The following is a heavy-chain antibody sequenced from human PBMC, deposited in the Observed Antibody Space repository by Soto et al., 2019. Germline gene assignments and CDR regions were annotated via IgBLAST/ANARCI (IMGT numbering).Heavy chain of an antibody. CDR3: ARHSYYVLDV. Sequence: DVQLVESGGGLVQPGVSLRLSCAASGFTFSSHWMTWVRQAPGKGLEWVANIRQDGSEIYCVDSVEGRFTISRDNGKNSLYLQMTSLRAEDTAVYYCARHSYYVLDVWGQGTTVTVSS. CDR1: GFTFSSHW. CDR2: IRQDGSEI. J-gene: IGHJ6*02. V-gene: IGHV3-7*05.